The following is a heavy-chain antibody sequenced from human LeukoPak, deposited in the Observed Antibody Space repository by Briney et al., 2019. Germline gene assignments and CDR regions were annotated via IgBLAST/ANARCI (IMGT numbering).Heavy chain of an antibody. D-gene: IGHD3-3*01. Sequence: EASVKVSCKASGYTFTSYGISWVRQAPGQGLEWMGWISAYNGNTNYAQKLLGRVTMTTDTSTSTAYMELRSLRSDDTAVYYCARGSVRFLEWLPFDPWGQGTLVTVSS. CDR2: ISAYNGNT. CDR1: GYTFTSYG. CDR3: ARGSVRFLEWLPFDP. J-gene: IGHJ5*02. V-gene: IGHV1-18*01.